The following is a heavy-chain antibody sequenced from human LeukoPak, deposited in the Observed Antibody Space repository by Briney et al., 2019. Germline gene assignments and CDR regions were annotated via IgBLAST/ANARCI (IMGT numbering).Heavy chain of an antibody. Sequence: SETPSLTCTVSGGSISSYYWSWIRQPPGKGLEWIGYIYYSGSTNYNPSLKSRVTISVDTSKNQFSLKLSSVTAADTAVYYCAGCHLSSGWLRMDVWGQGTTVTVSS. J-gene: IGHJ6*02. CDR1: GGSISSYY. D-gene: IGHD6-19*01. V-gene: IGHV4-59*01. CDR3: AGCHLSSGWLRMDV. CDR2: IYYSGST.